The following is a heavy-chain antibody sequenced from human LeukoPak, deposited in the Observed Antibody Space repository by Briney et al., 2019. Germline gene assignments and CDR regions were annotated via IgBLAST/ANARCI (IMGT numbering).Heavy chain of an antibody. V-gene: IGHV3-30*18. CDR2: ISYDGSNK. Sequence: GGSLRLSCAASGFTFSSYGMHWVRQAPGKGLEWVAVISYDGSNKYYADFVKGRFTISRDNSKNTLYLQMNSLRAEDTAVYYCAKDLTVGPFDYWGQGTLVTVSS. D-gene: IGHD4-23*01. CDR3: AKDLTVGPFDY. CDR1: GFTFSSYG. J-gene: IGHJ4*02.